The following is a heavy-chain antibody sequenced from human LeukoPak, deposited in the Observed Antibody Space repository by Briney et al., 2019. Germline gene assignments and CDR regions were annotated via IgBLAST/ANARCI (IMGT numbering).Heavy chain of an antibody. D-gene: IGHD3-22*01. Sequence: SETLSLTCTVSGGSISSSSYYWGWIRQPPGKGLEWIGSIYYSGSTYYNPSLKSRVTISVDTSKNHFSLKLNSVTAADTAVYYCAKDGGNYYDIDGSYLMRSYMDVWGKGTTVTVSS. CDR1: GGSISSSSYY. J-gene: IGHJ6*03. CDR2: IYYSGST. V-gene: IGHV4-39*02. CDR3: AKDGGNYYDIDGSYLMRSYMDV.